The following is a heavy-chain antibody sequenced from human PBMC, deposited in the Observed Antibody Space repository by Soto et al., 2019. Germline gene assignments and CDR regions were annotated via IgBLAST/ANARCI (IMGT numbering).Heavy chain of an antibody. CDR1: GGTFSSYA. CDR2: IIPIFGTA. V-gene: IGHV1-69*13. CDR3: ARGSLRFLEWSQRDAFDI. J-gene: IGHJ3*02. Sequence: GASVKVSCKASGGTFSSYAISWVRQAPGQGLEWMGGIIPIFGTANYAQKFQGRVTITADESTSTAYMELSSLRSEDTAVYYCARGSLRFLEWSQRDAFDIWGQGTMVTVSS. D-gene: IGHD3-3*01.